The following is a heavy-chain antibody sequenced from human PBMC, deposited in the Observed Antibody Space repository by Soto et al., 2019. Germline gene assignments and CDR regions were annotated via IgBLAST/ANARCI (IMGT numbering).Heavy chain of an antibody. CDR3: ARTTAVPNTLRSRYFFDY. CDR1: GGSVSDKTYY. D-gene: IGHD4-17*01. J-gene: IGHJ4*02. Sequence: WETLSLTCSVSGGSVSDKTYYWSWIRQPPGKRLDWIGYVYYSGTTNYNPSLKSRVTISVDVSKNRFSLRLSSVTTADTALYYCARTTAVPNTLRSRYFFDYWGQGTLVTVSS. V-gene: IGHV4-61*01. CDR2: VYYSGTT.